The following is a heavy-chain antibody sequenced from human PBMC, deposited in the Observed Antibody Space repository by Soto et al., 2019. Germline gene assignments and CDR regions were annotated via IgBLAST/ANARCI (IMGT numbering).Heavy chain of an antibody. V-gene: IGHV1-2*02. Sequence: QVQLVQSGAEVKKPGASVKVCCKASGYTFTGYYMHWVRQAPGQGLEWMGWINPNSGGTNYAQKFQGRVTMTRDTSISTAYMELSRLRSDDTAVYYCARGEGPTYYDFWSGYFGPDYWGQGTLVTVSS. CDR2: INPNSGGT. CDR1: GYTFTGYY. J-gene: IGHJ4*02. D-gene: IGHD3-3*01. CDR3: ARGEGPTYYDFWSGYFGPDY.